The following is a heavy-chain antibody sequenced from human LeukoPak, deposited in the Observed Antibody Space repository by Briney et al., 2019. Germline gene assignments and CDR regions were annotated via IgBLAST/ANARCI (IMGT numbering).Heavy chain of an antibody. CDR3: ARVGEGRYYQYYYMDV. Sequence: GGSLGLSCAASGFTLSSYAMQWVREAPGKGIEYVSAISKNGGNTYYANSVKGRFSISRDNSKNTLYLQMGSLRTEDMAVYYCARVGEGRYYQYYYMDVWGKGTTVTVSS. CDR1: GFTLSSYA. D-gene: IGHD1-26*01. V-gene: IGHV3-64*01. J-gene: IGHJ6*03. CDR2: ISKNGGNT.